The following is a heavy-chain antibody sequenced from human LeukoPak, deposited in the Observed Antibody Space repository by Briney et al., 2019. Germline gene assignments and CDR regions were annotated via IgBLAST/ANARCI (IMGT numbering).Heavy chain of an antibody. CDR1: GGSINNHY. Sequence: SETLSLACIVSGGSINNHYWTWIRQTPGPGLEWIGDIHYTGTTKYNPSLKSRVTISIDTSKNQFSLELSSVTATDTAVYFCATNRAGTYDRPFDIWGQGTMVTVSS. D-gene: IGHD1-26*01. J-gene: IGHJ3*02. CDR2: IHYTGTT. CDR3: ATNRAGTYDRPFDI. V-gene: IGHV4-59*08.